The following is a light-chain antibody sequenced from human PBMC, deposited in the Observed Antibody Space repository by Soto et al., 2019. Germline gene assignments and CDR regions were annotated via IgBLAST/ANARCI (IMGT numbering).Light chain of an antibody. CDR2: GAS. CDR1: QSVSSSY. Sequence: EIVLTQSPGTLSLSPGERATLSCRASQSVSSSYLAWYQQKPGQAPRLLFYGASSRATVIPDRFSRSGSGTDFTLTIRKLEPEDFAVYYCQQYGSSPTFGGGTKLEI. V-gene: IGKV3-20*01. J-gene: IGKJ4*01. CDR3: QQYGSSPT.